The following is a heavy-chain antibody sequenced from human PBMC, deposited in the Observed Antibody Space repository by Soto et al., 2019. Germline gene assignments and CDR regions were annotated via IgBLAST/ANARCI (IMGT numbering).Heavy chain of an antibody. J-gene: IGHJ3*02. Sequence: GGSLRLSCAASGFTFSNAWMSWVRQAPGKGLEWVGRIKSKTDGGTTDYAAPVKGRFTISRDDSKNTLYLQMNSLKTEDTAVYYCTTGDYYGSGSYYDAFDIWGQGTMVTVSS. CDR3: TTGDYYGSGSYYDAFDI. CDR1: GFTFSNAW. V-gene: IGHV3-15*01. CDR2: IKSKTDGGTT. D-gene: IGHD3-10*01.